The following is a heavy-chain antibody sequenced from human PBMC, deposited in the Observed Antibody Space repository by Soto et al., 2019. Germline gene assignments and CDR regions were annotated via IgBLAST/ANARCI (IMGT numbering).Heavy chain of an antibody. D-gene: IGHD1-26*01. CDR2: ISWNSGSI. CDR1: GFTFDDYA. J-gene: IGHJ6*02. CDR3: ARSGYYDYYGMDV. Sequence: SLRLSCAASGFTFDDYAMHWVRQAPGEGLEWVAGISWNSGSIGYADSVKGRFTISRDNAKNSLYLQMNSLRAEDTALYYCARSGYYDYYGMDVWGQGTTVTVSS. V-gene: IGHV3-9*01.